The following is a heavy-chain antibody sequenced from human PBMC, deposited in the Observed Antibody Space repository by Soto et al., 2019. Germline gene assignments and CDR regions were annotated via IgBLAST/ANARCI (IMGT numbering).Heavy chain of an antibody. CDR3: ARDHIVVVPVAISWFDP. CDR2: IYTSGST. CDR1: GGSISSYY. D-gene: IGHD2-2*01. J-gene: IGHJ5*02. Sequence: QVQLQESGPGLVKPSETLSLTCTVSGGSISSYYWSWIRQPAGKGLEWIGRIYTSGSTNYNPSLKSRVTMSVDTSKNQFSLKLSSVTAADTAVYYCARDHIVVVPVAISWFDPWGQGTLVTVSS. V-gene: IGHV4-4*07.